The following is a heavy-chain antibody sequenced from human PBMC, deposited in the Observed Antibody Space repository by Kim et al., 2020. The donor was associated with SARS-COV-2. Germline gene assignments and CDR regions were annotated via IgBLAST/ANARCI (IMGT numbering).Heavy chain of an antibody. CDR3: AREYKGPPVIYCSGGSCYSFGWFDP. J-gene: IGHJ5*02. Sequence: SETLSLTCAVSGGSISSSNWWSWVRQPPGKGLEWIGEIYHSGSTNYNPSLKSRVTISVDKSKNQFSLKLSSVTAADTAVYYCAREYKGPPVIYCSGGSCYSFGWFDPWGQGTLVTVSS. CDR1: GGSISSSNW. V-gene: IGHV4-4*02. CDR2: IYHSGST. D-gene: IGHD2-15*01.